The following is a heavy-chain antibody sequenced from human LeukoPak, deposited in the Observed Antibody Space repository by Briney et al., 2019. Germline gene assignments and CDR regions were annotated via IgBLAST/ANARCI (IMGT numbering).Heavy chain of an antibody. CDR1: GGSISSYY. CDR3: ARDGSSGWYSDY. V-gene: IGHV4-4*07. Sequence: PSETLSLTCTVSGGSISSYYWSWIRQPAGKGLEWIGRIYSSGSTNYNPSLKSRVTMSVDTSKNQFSLRLRSVTAADTAVYYCARDGSSGWYSDYWGQGTLVSVSS. J-gene: IGHJ4*02. CDR2: IYSSGST. D-gene: IGHD6-19*01.